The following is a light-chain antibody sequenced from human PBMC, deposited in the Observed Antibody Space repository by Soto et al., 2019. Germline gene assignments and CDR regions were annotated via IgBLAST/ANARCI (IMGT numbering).Light chain of an antibody. CDR3: CSYSGRSTFV. Sequence: CALTQPASVSGSPGEAITVSCTGASGDVGNYKFVSWYQQHPGKAPKLIIFEVDKRPSGVSDRFSGSKSGNTASLTVSGLQAEDEADYYCCSYSGRSTFVFGTGTKVTVL. CDR1: SGDVGNYKF. CDR2: EVD. V-gene: IGLV2-23*02. J-gene: IGLJ1*01.